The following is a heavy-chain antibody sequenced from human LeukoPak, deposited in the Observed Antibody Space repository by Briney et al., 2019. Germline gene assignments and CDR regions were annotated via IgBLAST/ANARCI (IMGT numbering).Heavy chain of an antibody. Sequence: GGSLRLSCAASGFTLSNYWMHWVRQAPAKGLVWVSRINNDGSSTSYADSVKGRFAISRDNAKNTLYLQMNSLRAEDMAVYYCARGDYGGPWGYWGQGTLVTVSS. CDR1: GFTLSNYW. V-gene: IGHV3-74*01. CDR2: INNDGSST. J-gene: IGHJ4*02. D-gene: IGHD4-23*01. CDR3: ARGDYGGPWGY.